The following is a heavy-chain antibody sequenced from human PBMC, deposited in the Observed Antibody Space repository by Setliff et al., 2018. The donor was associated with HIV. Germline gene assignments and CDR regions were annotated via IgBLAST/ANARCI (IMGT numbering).Heavy chain of an antibody. J-gene: IGHJ3*02. CDR1: GGSIRSTSYY. CDR3: SRRTTTRSSWPDAFDI. Sequence: PSETLSLTCTVSGGSIRSTSYYWGWIRQPPVKGLEWIGSIYYSGSTYYNPSLKSRVTISVNLSKKQISLKLSSVTAADTAVYSCSRRTTTRSSWPDAFDILGQGTVATVSS. V-gene: IGHV4-39*07. D-gene: IGHD6-13*01. CDR2: IYYSGST.